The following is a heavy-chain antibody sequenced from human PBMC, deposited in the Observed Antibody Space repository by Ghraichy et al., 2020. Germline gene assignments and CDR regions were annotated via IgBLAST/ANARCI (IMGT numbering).Heavy chain of an antibody. D-gene: IGHD2-2*01. CDR1: GGTFSSYV. Sequence: SVKVSCKASGGTFSSYVISWVRQAPGQGLEWMGGIIPIFGTANYAQKFQGRVTITADKSTSTAYMELSSLRSEDTAVYYCARGYCSSTSCSLDAFDIWGQGTMVTVSS. CDR3: ARGYCSSTSCSLDAFDI. CDR2: IIPIFGTA. V-gene: IGHV1-69*06. J-gene: IGHJ3*02.